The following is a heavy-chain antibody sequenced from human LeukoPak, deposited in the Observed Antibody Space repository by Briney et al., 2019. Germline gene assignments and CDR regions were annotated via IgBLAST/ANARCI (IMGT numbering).Heavy chain of an antibody. J-gene: IGHJ4*02. V-gene: IGHV4-34*01. CDR3: ARSITKVRGAPGGY. Sequence: SETLSLTCAVYGGSFSGYYWSWIRQPPGKGLEWIGEINHSGSTNYNPSLKSRVTISVDTSKNQFSLKLSSVTAADTAVYYCARSITKVRGAPGGYWGQGTLVTVSS. D-gene: IGHD3-10*01. CDR1: GGSFSGYY. CDR2: INHSGST.